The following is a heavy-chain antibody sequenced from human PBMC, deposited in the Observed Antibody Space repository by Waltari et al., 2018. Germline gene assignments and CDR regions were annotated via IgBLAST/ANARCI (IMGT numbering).Heavy chain of an antibody. D-gene: IGHD3-10*01. CDR1: GFDFRSNG. CDR2: ILNNGRNK. V-gene: IGHV3-30*18. Sequence: QVQLVESGGGVVQPGRSLRLSCAASGFDFRSNGMHWVRQAPGKGLEWVASILNNGRNKYYGDTFKGRFTISRDNSNNTLNLQMNSLRSEDTAVYYCAKDLRSGGLPYYYYYGMDVWGQGTTVIVSS. J-gene: IGHJ6*02. CDR3: AKDLRSGGLPYYYYYGMDV.